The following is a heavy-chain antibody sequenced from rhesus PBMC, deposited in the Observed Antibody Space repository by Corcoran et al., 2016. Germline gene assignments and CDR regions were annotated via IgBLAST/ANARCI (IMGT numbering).Heavy chain of an antibody. D-gene: IGHD6-37*01. Sequence: EVQLAESGGGLVQPGGSLRLSCAASGFTFSGYEMHWVRQAPGKGLESVSVIGGDSSYTHYADSVKGRFTISRDNAKNSLSLQMNSLRAEDTAVYYCARRGGVAGTHLPYFDYWGQGVLVTVSS. V-gene: IGHV3-115*02. CDR2: IGGDSSYT. CDR3: ARRGGVAGTHLPYFDY. CDR1: GFTFSGYE. J-gene: IGHJ4*01.